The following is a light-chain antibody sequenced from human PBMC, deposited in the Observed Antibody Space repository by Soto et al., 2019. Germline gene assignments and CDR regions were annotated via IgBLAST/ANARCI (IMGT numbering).Light chain of an antibody. CDR1: QSVSSN. V-gene: IGKV3-15*01. J-gene: IGKJ4*01. Sequence: EIVMTQSPATLSVSPGESATLSCRASQSVSSNLAWYQQKPDQAPRLLLYGASTRATGIPASFSGSGSGTEFTLTISSLQSEDFAVYYCQQYNNWPLTFGGGTKVEIK. CDR2: GAS. CDR3: QQYNNWPLT.